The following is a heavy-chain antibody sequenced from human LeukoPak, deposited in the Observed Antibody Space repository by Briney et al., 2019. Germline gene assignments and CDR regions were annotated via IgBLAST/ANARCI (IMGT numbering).Heavy chain of an antibody. CDR1: GYTFSSYD. CDR2: MNPNSGNT. CDR3: ARLPKYSRPLDY. Sequence: ASVKVSCKASGYTFSSYDINWVRQATGQGREWMGWMNPNSGNTAYEQKFQGRVTLSRDTSISTAYMELSSLRSEDTAVYYCARLPKYSRPLDYWGQGTLVTVSS. D-gene: IGHD6-6*01. J-gene: IGHJ4*02. V-gene: IGHV1-8*02.